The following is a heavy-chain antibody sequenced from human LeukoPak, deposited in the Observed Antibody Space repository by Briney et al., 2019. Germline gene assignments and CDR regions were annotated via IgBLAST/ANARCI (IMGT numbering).Heavy chain of an antibody. D-gene: IGHD5-18*01. V-gene: IGHV3-66*01. CDR2: LYSGGST. J-gene: IGHJ4*02. Sequence: PGGSLRLSCAASGFTVRSNYMSWVRQAPGKGLEWVSVLYSGGSTYYADSVKGRYTISRNHSKNKLYLQMNSTRAEDTAVYYYARDGSYSYDIWGQGTLVTVSS. CDR3: ARDGSYSYDI. CDR1: GFTVRSNY.